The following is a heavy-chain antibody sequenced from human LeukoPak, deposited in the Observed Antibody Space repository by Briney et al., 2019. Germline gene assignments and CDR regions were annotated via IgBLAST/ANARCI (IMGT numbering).Heavy chain of an antibody. V-gene: IGHV7-4-1*02. CDR3: ARAWITSGGVIVPPVD. CDR2: INTNTGNP. J-gene: IGHJ4*02. CDR1: GYTFTSYA. Sequence: ASVKVSCKAYGYTFTSYAMNWVRQAPGQGLEWMGWINTNTGNPTYAQGFTGRFVFSLDTSVSTAYLQISSLKAEDTAVYYCARAWITSGGVIVPPVDWGQGTLVTVSS. D-gene: IGHD3-16*02.